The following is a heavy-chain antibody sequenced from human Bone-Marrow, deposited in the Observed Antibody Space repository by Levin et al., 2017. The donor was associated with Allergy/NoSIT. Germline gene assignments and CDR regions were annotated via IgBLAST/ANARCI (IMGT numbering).Heavy chain of an antibody. D-gene: IGHD6-19*01. CDR3: ARDGSGWPGWAFDI. CDR1: GYTFTSYG. V-gene: IGHV1-18*01. J-gene: IGHJ3*02. Sequence: GESLKISCKASGYTFTSYGISWVRQAPGQGLEWMGWISAYNGNTNYAQKLQGRVTMTTDTSTSTAYMELRSLRSDDTAVYYCARDGSGWPGWAFDIWGQGTMVTVSS. CDR2: ISAYNGNT.